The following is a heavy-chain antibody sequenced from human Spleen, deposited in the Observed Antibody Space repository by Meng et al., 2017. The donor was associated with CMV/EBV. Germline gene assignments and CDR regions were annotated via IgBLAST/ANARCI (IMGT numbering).Heavy chain of an antibody. CDR3: ARRGSYYDFWSGYYTLYGMDV. V-gene: IGHV1-2*02. Sequence: ASVKVSCKASGYTFTGYYMHWVRQAPGQGLEWMGWINPNSGGTNYAQKFQGRVTMTRDTSISTAYMELSRLRSEDTAVYYCARRGSYYDFWSGYYTLYGMDVWGQGTTVTVSS. CDR1: GYTFTGYY. D-gene: IGHD3-3*01. J-gene: IGHJ6*02. CDR2: INPNSGGT.